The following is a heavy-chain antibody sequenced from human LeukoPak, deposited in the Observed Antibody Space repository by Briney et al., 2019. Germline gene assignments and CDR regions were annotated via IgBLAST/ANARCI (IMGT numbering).Heavy chain of an antibody. CDR3: TTDGRIEYSSSDY. CDR2: IKSKTDGGTT. Sequence: PGGSLGLSCAASGFTFSNAWMSWVRQAPGKGLEWVGRIKSKTDGGTTDYAAPVKGRFTISRDDSKNTLYLQMNSLKTEDTAVYYCTTDGRIEYSSSDYWGQGTLVTVSS. V-gene: IGHV3-15*01. J-gene: IGHJ4*02. D-gene: IGHD6-6*01. CDR1: GFTFSNAW.